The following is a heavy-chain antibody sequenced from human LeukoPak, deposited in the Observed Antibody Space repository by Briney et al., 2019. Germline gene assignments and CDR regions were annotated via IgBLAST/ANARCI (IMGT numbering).Heavy chain of an antibody. V-gene: IGHV4-34*01. J-gene: IGHJ4*02. CDR3: ARLEQQWLSYDY. D-gene: IGHD6-19*01. CDR1: GGSFSGYY. Sequence: KSSETLSLTCAVYGGSFSGYYWSWIRQPPGKGLEWIGEINHSGSTNYNPSLKSRVTISVDTSKKQFSLKLSSVTAADTAVYYCARLEQQWLSYDYWGQGTLVTVSS. CDR2: INHSGST.